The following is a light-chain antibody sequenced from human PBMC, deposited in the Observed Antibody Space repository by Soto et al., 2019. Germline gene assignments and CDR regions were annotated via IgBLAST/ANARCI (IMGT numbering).Light chain of an antibody. CDR3: QSYDRSLSGRV. V-gene: IGLV1-40*01. Sequence: QSVLTQPPSVSGAPGQRVIISCTGSSSNIGAGYDVHWYQQLPGTAPKLLIYGNNNRPSGVPDRFSGSKSGTSASLAITGLQAEDEADYYCQSYDRSLSGRVFGTGTKVTVL. CDR1: SSNIGAGYD. CDR2: GNN. J-gene: IGLJ1*01.